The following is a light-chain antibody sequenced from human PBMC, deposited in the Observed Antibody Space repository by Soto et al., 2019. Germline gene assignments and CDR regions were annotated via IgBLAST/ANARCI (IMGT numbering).Light chain of an antibody. V-gene: IGKV1-39*01. CDR1: QSVARY. CDR3: LQSFSPPLT. J-gene: IGKJ4*01. CDR2: AAS. Sequence: DIQMTQSTSSLSASVGDRVTITCRASQSVARYLNWYQQKPGGVPKLLIYAASTLQGGVPSRFSGSGSGTDFTLTISSLQPEDFATYYCLQSFSPPLTLGVGTKVEIK.